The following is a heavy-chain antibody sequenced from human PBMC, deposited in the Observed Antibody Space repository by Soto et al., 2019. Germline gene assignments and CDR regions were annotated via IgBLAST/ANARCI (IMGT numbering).Heavy chain of an antibody. V-gene: IGHV3-72*01. Sequence: EVQLVESGGGLVQPGGSLRLSCAASGFAFSDHYMDGVRQAPGKGLEWVGRTRNKANSYTTEYAASVKGRFTISRDDSKNSLYLQMSSLKTEDTAMYYCARELMTTVTYFAYWGQGTLVTVSS. D-gene: IGHD4-17*01. J-gene: IGHJ4*02. CDR2: TRNKANSYTT. CDR3: ARELMTTVTYFAY. CDR1: GFAFSDHY.